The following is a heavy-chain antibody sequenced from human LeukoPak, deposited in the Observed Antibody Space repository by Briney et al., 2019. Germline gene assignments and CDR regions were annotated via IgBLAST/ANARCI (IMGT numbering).Heavy chain of an antibody. CDR2: ISGSGGST. J-gene: IGHJ6*02. CDR1: GFTFSSYA. D-gene: IGHD1-26*01. Sequence: GGSLRLSCAASGFTFSSYAMSWVRQAPGKGLEWVSAISGSGGSTYYADSVKGRFTISRDDSKNTLYLQMNSLRAEDTAVYYCAKRREGYYYGMDVWGQGTTVTVSS. V-gene: IGHV3-23*01. CDR3: AKRREGYYYGMDV.